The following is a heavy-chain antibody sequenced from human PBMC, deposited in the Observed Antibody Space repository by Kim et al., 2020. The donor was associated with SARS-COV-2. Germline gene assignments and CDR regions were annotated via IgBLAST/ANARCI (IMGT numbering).Heavy chain of an antibody. CDR1: GFTFSSYA. J-gene: IGHJ4*02. V-gene: IGHV3-30*04. CDR2: ISYDGSNK. Sequence: GGSLRLSCAASGFTFSSYAMHWVRQAPGKGLEWVAVISYDGSNKYYADSVKGRFTISRDNSKNTLYLQMNSLRAEDTAVYYCARDQVGYSSGNFDYWGQG. CDR3: ARDQVGYSSGNFDY. D-gene: IGHD6-19*01.